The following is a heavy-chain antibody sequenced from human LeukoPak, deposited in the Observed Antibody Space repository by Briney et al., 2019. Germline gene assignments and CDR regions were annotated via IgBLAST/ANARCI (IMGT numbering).Heavy chain of an antibody. CDR3: ARFAGDYFDY. J-gene: IGHJ4*02. CDR2: IYYSGST. V-gene: IGHV4-59*08. Sequence: SETLSLTCTVSGGSISSYYWSWIRQPPGKGLEWIGYIYYSGSTNYNPSLKSRVTISVDTSKNQFSLKPSSVTAADTAVYYCARFAGDYFDYWGQGTLVTVSS. D-gene: IGHD2-8*02. CDR1: GGSISSYY.